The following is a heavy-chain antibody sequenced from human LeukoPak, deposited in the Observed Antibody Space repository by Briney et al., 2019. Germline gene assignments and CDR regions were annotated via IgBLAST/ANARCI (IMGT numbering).Heavy chain of an antibody. D-gene: IGHD6-6*01. CDR1: GFTFSSYW. Sequence: GGSLRLSCAASGFTFSSYWMSWVRQAPGKGLEWVANIKQDGSEKYYVDSVKGRFTISRYKAKNSLYLQMNSLRAEDTAVYFCARVGEKYRSSGYWGQGTLVTVSS. J-gene: IGHJ4*02. V-gene: IGHV3-7*01. CDR2: IKQDGSEK. CDR3: ARVGEKYRSSGY.